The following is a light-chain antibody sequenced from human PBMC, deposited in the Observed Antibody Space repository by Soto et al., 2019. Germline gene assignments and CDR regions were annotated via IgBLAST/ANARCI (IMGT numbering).Light chain of an antibody. CDR2: GAS. CDR3: QQYNNWLWT. CDR1: QSVSSN. J-gene: IGKJ1*01. Sequence: EILMTQSPATLSVSPGERATLSCRASQSVSSNLAWYQQKPGQAPRLLIYGASTRATGIPARFSGSGSGTEFTLTISSLQSEDFEVYYCQQYNNWLWTFGQGTKVDIK. V-gene: IGKV3-15*01.